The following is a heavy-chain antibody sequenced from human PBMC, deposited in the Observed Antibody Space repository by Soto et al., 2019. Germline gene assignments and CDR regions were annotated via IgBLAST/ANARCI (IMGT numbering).Heavy chain of an antibody. CDR1: GFTFNSYA. CDR3: ANDYGSSSTFFDY. CDR2: ITSSGSNT. D-gene: IGHD6-6*01. Sequence: EVQLLESGGGLVQPGGSLRLSCAASGFTFNSYAMTWVRQAPGKGLEWVSTITSSGSNTYSADSVKGRFTISRDNYKNTLYLQMDSLRADDTAIYYCANDYGSSSTFFDYWGQGTLVTVSS. J-gene: IGHJ4*02. V-gene: IGHV3-23*01.